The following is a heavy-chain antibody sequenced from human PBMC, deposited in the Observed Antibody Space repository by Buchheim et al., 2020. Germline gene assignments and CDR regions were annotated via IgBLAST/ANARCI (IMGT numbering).Heavy chain of an antibody. J-gene: IGHJ4*02. D-gene: IGHD5-12*01. CDR1: GFTFSSYP. CDR2: MYSDGST. V-gene: IGHV3-66*01. Sequence: EVQLLESGGGLVQPGGSPRLSCAASGFTFSSYPMSWVRQAPGRGLEWVSIMYSDGSTYYADSVKGRFTISRDSSKNTVYLQMNSLRAEDTAVYYCAARRLYSGYEDYWGQGTL. CDR3: AARRLYSGYEDY.